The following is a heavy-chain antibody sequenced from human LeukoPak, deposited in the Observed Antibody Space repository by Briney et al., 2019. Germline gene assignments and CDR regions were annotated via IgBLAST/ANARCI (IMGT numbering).Heavy chain of an antibody. J-gene: IGHJ3*02. CDR3: ARGEYHLPFDI. D-gene: IGHD2-2*01. V-gene: IGHV3-7*04. Sequence: GGSLRLSCAASGFTLSSYWMSWVRQAPGKGLEWVANIKQDGNEKYYVDSVKGRFTISRDNAKNSLYLEMNSLRADDTAVYYCARGEYHLPFDIWGQGTMVTVSS. CDR2: IKQDGNEK. CDR1: GFTLSSYW.